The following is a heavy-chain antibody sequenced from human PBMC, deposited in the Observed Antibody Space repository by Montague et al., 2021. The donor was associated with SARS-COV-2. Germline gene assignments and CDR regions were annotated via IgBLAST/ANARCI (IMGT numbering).Heavy chain of an antibody. CDR1: GFTFSSYE. CDR2: ISSSGITI. J-gene: IGHJ4*02. CDR3: ARDHYYYDTSGYPDY. D-gene: IGHD3-22*01. Sequence: SLRLSCAASGFTFSSYEMNRLRQAPGKGLVWVSYISSSGITINYADSVKGRFTISRDNAKNSLYLQMNSLRAEDAAVYYCARDHYYYDTSGYPDYWGQGTLVTVSS. V-gene: IGHV3-48*03.